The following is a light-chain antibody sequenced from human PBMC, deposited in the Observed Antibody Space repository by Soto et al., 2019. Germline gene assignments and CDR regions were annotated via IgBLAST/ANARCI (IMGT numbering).Light chain of an antibody. CDR3: QQYNDWPPWT. Sequence: EIVMTQSPATLSVSPGERATLSCRASQSVSSNLAWYQQKAGQAPRLLIYGASTRATVIPARFSGGGSGTEFTLTISSLQSEDFAVYYCQQYNDWPPWTFGQGTKVDSK. CDR2: GAS. J-gene: IGKJ1*01. CDR1: QSVSSN. V-gene: IGKV3-15*01.